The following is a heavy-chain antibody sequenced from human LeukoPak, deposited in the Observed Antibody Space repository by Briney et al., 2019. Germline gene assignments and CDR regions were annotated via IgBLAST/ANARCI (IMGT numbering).Heavy chain of an antibody. D-gene: IGHD6-13*01. J-gene: IGHJ3*02. CDR2: IYYSGST. V-gene: IGHV4-39*07. Sequence: SETLSLTCTVSGGSISSSSYYWGWIRQPPGKGLEWIGSIYYSGSTYYNPSLKSRVTISVDTSKNQFSLKLSSVTAADTAVYYCALGVGYSSSSGAFDIWGQGTMVTVSS. CDR1: GGSISSSSYY. CDR3: ALGVGYSSSSGAFDI.